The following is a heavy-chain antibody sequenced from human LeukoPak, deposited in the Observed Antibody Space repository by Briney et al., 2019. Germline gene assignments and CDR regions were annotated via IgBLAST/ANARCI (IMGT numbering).Heavy chain of an antibody. CDR3: AIGYCSGGSCYTFVY. CDR2: LNPSGGST. J-gene: IGHJ4*02. V-gene: IGHV1-46*01. Sequence: ASVKVSCKASGYTFTSYYMHWVRQAPGQGLEWMGILNPSGGSTTYAQKFQGRVTMTRDTSTSTVYMELSSLRSEDTAVYYCAIGYCSGGSCYTFVYWGQGTLVTVSS. CDR1: GYTFTSYY. D-gene: IGHD2-15*01.